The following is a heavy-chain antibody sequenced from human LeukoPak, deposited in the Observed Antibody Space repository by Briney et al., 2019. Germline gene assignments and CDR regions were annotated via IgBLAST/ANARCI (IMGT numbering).Heavy chain of an antibody. CDR3: ASWAGSGSYPLDY. V-gene: IGHV4-34*01. CDR1: GGSFSGYY. J-gene: IGHJ4*02. Sequence: SETLSLTCAVYGGSFSGYYWSWIRQPPGKGLEWTGEINHSGSTNYNPSLKSRVTISVDTSKNQFSLKLSSVTAADTAVYYCASWAGSGSYPLDYWGQGTLVTVSS. CDR2: INHSGST. D-gene: IGHD3-10*01.